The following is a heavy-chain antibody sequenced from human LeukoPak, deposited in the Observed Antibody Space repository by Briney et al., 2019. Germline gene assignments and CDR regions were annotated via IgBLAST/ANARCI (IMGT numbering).Heavy chain of an antibody. CDR1: GYTFKGYY. D-gene: IGHD3-3*01. CDR2: INPNSGDT. CDR3: ARDYDFWSNYSGY. J-gene: IGHJ4*02. V-gene: IGHV1-2*02. Sequence: ASVKVSCKASGYTFKGYYMQWVRQAPGQGLEWMGWINPNSGDTNYAQKFQGRVTMTRDTSISTAYMEVSRLRSDDTAVYYCARDYDFWSNYSGYWGQGTLVTVSS.